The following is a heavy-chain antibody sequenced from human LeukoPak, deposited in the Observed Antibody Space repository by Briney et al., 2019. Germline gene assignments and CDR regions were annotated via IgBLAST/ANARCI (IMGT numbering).Heavy chain of an antibody. J-gene: IGHJ4*02. Sequence: GGSLRLSCAASGFTVSSNYMSWVRQAPGKGLEWVSGINWNGGSTGYADSVKGRFTISRDNAKNSLYLQMNSLRAEDTALYYCARVVVATTGALDYWGQGTLVTVSS. CDR2: INWNGGST. V-gene: IGHV3-20*04. CDR1: GFTVSSNY. CDR3: ARVVVATTGALDY. D-gene: IGHD5-12*01.